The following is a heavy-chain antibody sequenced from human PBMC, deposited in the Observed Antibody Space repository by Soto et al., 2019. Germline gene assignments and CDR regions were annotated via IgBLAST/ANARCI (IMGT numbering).Heavy chain of an antibody. Sequence: GGSLRLSCAASGFTFSDYYMSWIRQAPGKGLEGISYISSSGNTKYYTDSVKGRFTISRDNSKTSLYLHMNSLRAEDTAVYYCASQPYCGDECYYNYWGQGTLVTVSS. V-gene: IGHV3-11*01. CDR2: ISSSGNTK. J-gene: IGHJ4*02. CDR3: ASQPYCGDECYYNY. D-gene: IGHD2-21*01. CDR1: GFTFSDYY.